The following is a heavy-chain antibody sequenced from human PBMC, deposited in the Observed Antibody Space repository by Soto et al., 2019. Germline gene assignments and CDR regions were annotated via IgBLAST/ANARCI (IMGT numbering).Heavy chain of an antibody. CDR1: RFTFSTYE. V-gene: IGHV3-48*03. J-gene: IGHJ4*02. Sequence: PGGSLRLSCAASRFTFSTYEMNWVRQAPGKGLEWASYISSSGYTVYYADSVKGRFTISRDNTRNSLYLQMNSLRDEDTALYYCVRYCSTTLCNGVATRTFDYWGQGTLVTVSS. CDR3: VRYCSTTLCNGVATRTFDY. CDR2: ISSSGYTV. D-gene: IGHD2-2*01.